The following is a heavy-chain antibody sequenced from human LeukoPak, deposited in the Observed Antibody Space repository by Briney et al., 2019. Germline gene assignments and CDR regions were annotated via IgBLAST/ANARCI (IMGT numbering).Heavy chain of an antibody. CDR1: GGSFSGYY. D-gene: IGHD3-3*01. CDR3: AREQVTIFGVVKYYFDY. J-gene: IGHJ4*02. V-gene: IGHV4-34*01. Sequence: PSEALSLTCAVYGGSFSGYYWSWIRQPPGKGLEWIGEINHSGSTNYNPSLKSRVTISVDTSKNQFSLKLSSVTAAGTAVYYCAREQVTIFGVVKYYFDYWGQRTLVTVSS. CDR2: INHSGST.